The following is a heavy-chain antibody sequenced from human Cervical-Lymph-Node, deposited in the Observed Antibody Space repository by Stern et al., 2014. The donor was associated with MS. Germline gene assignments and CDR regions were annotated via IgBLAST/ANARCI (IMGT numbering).Heavy chain of an antibody. D-gene: IGHD1-14*01. J-gene: IGHJ6*02. V-gene: IGHV5-51*01. Sequence: VQLGQSGAEVKKPGESLKISCKVSGYTFSDFWIGWVRQKPGKGLEWMAIIYPGDSDIRYSPSFQGQVTVSPARAPRTAYLQWSSLKPSDTAIYYCARLPGDYYYHGMDVWGQGATVIVSS. CDR3: ARLPGDYYYHGMDV. CDR2: IYPGDSDI. CDR1: GYTFSDFW.